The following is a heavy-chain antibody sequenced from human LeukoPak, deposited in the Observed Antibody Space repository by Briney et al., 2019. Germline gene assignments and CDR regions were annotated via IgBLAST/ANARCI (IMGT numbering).Heavy chain of an antibody. D-gene: IGHD3-10*01. J-gene: IGHJ5*01. V-gene: IGHV4-38-2*01. Sequence: SETLSLTCGVSGYSITSGFCWGWIRPPPGKGLEWIAFMYNSGSTYYDPSLKSRVTMSIDTSKNLLSLKLGSVTAADTAVYFCARQDGLWVGDLGGWFDFWGQGIQVTVSS. CDR2: MYNSGST. CDR3: ARQDGLWVGDLGGWFDF. CDR1: GYSITSGFC.